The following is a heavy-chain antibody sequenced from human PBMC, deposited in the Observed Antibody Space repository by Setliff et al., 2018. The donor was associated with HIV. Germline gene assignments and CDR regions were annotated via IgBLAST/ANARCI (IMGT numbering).Heavy chain of an antibody. D-gene: IGHD3-16*01. CDR1: GGSIKSSSYY. J-gene: IGHJ3*02. CDR2: IYYSGNT. Sequence: SETLSLTCTVSGGSIKSSSYYWGWIRQPPGKGLEWIGIIYYSGNTYYNPSLKSRVTISVDTSRNQFSLRLSSVTAADTAVYYCASPRSLLVWYDAFDIWGQGTMVTVSS. V-gene: IGHV4-39*07. CDR3: ASPRSLLVWYDAFDI.